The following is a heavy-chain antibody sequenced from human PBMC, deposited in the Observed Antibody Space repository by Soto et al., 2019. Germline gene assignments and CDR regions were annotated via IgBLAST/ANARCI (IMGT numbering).Heavy chain of an antibody. CDR2: ISYGGSNK. CDR1: GFTFSSYG. D-gene: IGHD4-17*01. J-gene: IGHJ6*02. V-gene: IGHV3-30*18. Sequence: GGSLRLSCAASGFTFSSYGMHWVRQAPGKGLEWVAVISYGGSNKYYADSVKGRFTISRDNSKNTLYLQMNSLRAEDTAVYYCAKDLGLRRRDYYYYYGMDVWGQGTTVTVSS. CDR3: AKDLGLRRRDYYYYYGMDV.